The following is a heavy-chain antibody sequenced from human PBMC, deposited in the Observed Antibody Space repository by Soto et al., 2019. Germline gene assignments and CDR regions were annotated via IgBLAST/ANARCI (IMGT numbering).Heavy chain of an antibody. J-gene: IGHJ6*02. CDR2: ISGSGGST. V-gene: IGHV3-23*01. D-gene: IGHD5-18*01. Sequence: GGSLRLSCAASGFTFSSYAMSWVRQAPGKGLEWVSAISGSGGSTYYADSVKGRFTISRDNSKNTLYLQMNSLRAEDTAVYYCAKDQNIQLWPRYYYYGMDVWGQVTTVTVSS. CDR3: AKDQNIQLWPRYYYYGMDV. CDR1: GFTFSSYA.